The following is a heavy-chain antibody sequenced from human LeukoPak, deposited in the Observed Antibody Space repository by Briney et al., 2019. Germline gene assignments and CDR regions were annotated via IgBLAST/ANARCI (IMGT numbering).Heavy chain of an antibody. J-gene: IGHJ5*02. Sequence: GASVTVSCKASGGTFSSYAISWVRRAPGQGLEWMGGIIPIFGTANYAQKFQGRVTITTDESTSTAYMELSSLRSEDTAVYYCARGANCSSTSCYMDWFDPWGQGTLVTVSS. CDR2: IIPIFGTA. V-gene: IGHV1-69*05. D-gene: IGHD2-2*02. CDR1: GGTFSSYA. CDR3: ARGANCSSTSCYMDWFDP.